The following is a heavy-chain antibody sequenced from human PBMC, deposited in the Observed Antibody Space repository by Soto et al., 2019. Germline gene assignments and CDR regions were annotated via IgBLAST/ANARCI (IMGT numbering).Heavy chain of an antibody. D-gene: IGHD2-21*02. CDR2: IIPIFGTA. CDR3: ARAPPTANLYYYYYGMDV. V-gene: IGHV1-69*13. Sequence: SVKVSCKASGGTFSSYAISWVRQAPGQGLEWMGGIIPIFGTANYAQKFQGRVTITADESTSTAYMELSSLRSEDTAVYYCARAPPTANLYYYYYGMDVWGQGTTVTVSS. J-gene: IGHJ6*02. CDR1: GGTFSSYA.